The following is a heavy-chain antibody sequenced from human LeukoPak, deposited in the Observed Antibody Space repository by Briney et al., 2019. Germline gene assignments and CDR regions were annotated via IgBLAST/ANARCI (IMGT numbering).Heavy chain of an antibody. CDR2: ISWNSGSI. V-gene: IGHV3-9*01. J-gene: IGHJ3*02. CDR1: GFTFDDYA. CDR3: AKVAWSDAFDI. D-gene: IGHD2-15*01. Sequence: GGSLRLSCAASGFTFDDYAMHWVRQAPGKGLEWVSGISWNSGSIGYADSVKGRFTISRDNAKNSLYLQMNSLRVEDTALYYCAKVAWSDAFDIWGQGTMVTVSS.